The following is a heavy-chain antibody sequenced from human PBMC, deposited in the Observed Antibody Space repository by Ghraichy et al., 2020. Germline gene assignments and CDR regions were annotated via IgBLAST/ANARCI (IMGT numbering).Heavy chain of an antibody. J-gene: IGHJ5*02. CDR1: GYTFTGYY. D-gene: IGHD3-10*01. CDR3: ARHLKRREELLLGVGFDP. CDR2: INPNSGGT. V-gene: IGHV1-2*02. Sequence: ASVKVSCKASGYTFTGYYMHWVRQAPGQGLEWMGWINPNSGGTNYAQKFQGRVTMTRDTSISTAYMELSRLRSDDTAVYYCARHLKRREELLLGVGFDPWGQGTLVTVSS.